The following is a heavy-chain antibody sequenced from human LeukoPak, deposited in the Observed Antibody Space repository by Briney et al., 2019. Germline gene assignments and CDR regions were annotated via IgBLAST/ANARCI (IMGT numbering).Heavy chain of an antibody. Sequence: SETLSLTCTVSGGSISSYYWSWIRQPPGKGLEWIGYIYYSGSTNYNPSLKSRVTISVDTSKNQFSLKLSFVTAADTAVYYCARQYERVGNWFDPWGQGTLVTVSS. V-gene: IGHV4-59*08. CDR3: ARQYERVGNWFDP. CDR2: IYYSGST. CDR1: GGSISSYY. J-gene: IGHJ5*02. D-gene: IGHD1-26*01.